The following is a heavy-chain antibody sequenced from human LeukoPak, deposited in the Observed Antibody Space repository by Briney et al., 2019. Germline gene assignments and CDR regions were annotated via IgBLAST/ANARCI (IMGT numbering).Heavy chain of an antibody. CDR1: GFTFSSYW. D-gene: IGHD1-26*01. V-gene: IGHV3-7*01. Sequence: PGGSLRLSCAAPGFTFSSYWMSWVRQAPGKGLEWVAHIKQDGSEENFVDSVKGRFTISRDNAKKSLYLQMNSLRAEDTAVYYCARGSSAGASLRHDYWGQGTLVTVSS. CDR3: ARGSSAGASLRHDY. CDR2: IKQDGSEE. J-gene: IGHJ4*02.